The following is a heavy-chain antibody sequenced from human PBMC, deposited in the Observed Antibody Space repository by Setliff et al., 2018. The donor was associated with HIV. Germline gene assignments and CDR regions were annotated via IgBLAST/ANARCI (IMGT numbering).Heavy chain of an antibody. Sequence: SETLSLTCTVYGASISNSNSYWGWIRQPPGKRLEWLGSIYYSGSTSYNPSLSSRLTVSVDTSKNQVSLKLSSVTAADTAVYYCARDGPALYDSGIRYWGQGSLVTVSS. J-gene: IGHJ4*02. CDR2: IYYSGST. D-gene: IGHD3-10*01. CDR3: ARDGPALYDSGIRY. V-gene: IGHV4-39*02. CDR1: GASISNSNSY.